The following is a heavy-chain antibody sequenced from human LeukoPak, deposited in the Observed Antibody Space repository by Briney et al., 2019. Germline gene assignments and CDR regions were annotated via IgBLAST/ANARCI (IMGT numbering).Heavy chain of an antibody. Sequence: GGSLRLSCAVSGFTFSGYAMSWVRQAPGKGLEWVSAISGSGSDTFYADSVKGRFTISRDNSKNTLSVQMNSLRAEDTAVYYCAKALTGWGAYDYWGHGALVTVS. V-gene: IGHV3-23*01. J-gene: IGHJ4*01. CDR3: AKALTGWGAYDY. CDR1: GFTFSGYA. CDR2: ISGSGSDT. D-gene: IGHD3-9*01.